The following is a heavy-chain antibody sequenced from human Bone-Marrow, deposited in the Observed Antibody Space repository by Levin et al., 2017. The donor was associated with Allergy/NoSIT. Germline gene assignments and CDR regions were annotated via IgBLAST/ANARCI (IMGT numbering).Heavy chain of an antibody. CDR2: ISSSSSTI. J-gene: IGHJ1*01. CDR1: GFTFSSYS. V-gene: IGHV3-48*01. CDR3: ARDGYSSSWWEAYFQH. D-gene: IGHD6-13*01. Sequence: GESLKISCAASGFTFSSYSMNWVRQAPGKGLEWVSYISSSSSTIYYADSVKGRFTISRDNAKNSLYLQMNRLRAEDTAVYYCARDGYSSSWWEAYFQHWGQGTLVTVSS.